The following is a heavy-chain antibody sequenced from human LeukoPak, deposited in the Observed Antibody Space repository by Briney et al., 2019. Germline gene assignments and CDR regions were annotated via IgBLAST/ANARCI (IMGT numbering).Heavy chain of an antibody. CDR3: ARVLIGEGAQYYGMDV. J-gene: IGHJ6*02. Sequence: ASVKVSCKASGYTFTSYYMHWVRQAPGQGLEWMGIINPSGGSTSYAQKFQGRVTMTRDTSTSTVYMELSSLRSEDTAVYYCARVLIGEGAQYYGMDVWGQGTTVTVSS. CDR1: GYTFTSYY. CDR2: INPSGGST. V-gene: IGHV1-46*01. D-gene: IGHD3-10*01.